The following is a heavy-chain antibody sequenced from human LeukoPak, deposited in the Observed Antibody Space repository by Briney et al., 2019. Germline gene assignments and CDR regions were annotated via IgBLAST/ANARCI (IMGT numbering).Heavy chain of an antibody. CDR3: ARVGDFWSGYYNYYGMDV. V-gene: IGHV3-30*04. Sequence: GGSLRLSCAASRFTFSSYAMHWVRQAPGKGLEWVAVISYDGSNKYYADSVKGRFTISRDNSKNTLYLQMNSLRAEDTAVYYCARVGDFWSGYYNYYGMDVWGQGTTVTVSS. CDR2: ISYDGSNK. CDR1: RFTFSSYA. D-gene: IGHD3-3*01. J-gene: IGHJ6*02.